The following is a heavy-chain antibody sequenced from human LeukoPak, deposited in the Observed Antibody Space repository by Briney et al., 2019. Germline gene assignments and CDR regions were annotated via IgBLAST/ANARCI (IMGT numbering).Heavy chain of an antibody. CDR3: VRDWDHYDFDS. J-gene: IGHJ5*01. Sequence: PGGSLRLSCAASGFTFNKYYIHWVRQAPGKGLVWASRVNGVGSEGIYADSVKGRFSIFRDNAKNTVYLQMNSLTAEDTAMYYCVRDWDHYDFDSWGQGTLVTVAS. D-gene: IGHD3-16*01. CDR1: GFTFNKYY. V-gene: IGHV3-74*01. CDR2: VNGVGSEG.